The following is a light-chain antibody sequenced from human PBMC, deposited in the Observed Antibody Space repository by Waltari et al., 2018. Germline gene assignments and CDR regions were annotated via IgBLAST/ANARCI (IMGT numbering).Light chain of an antibody. CDR1: QSVSNNY. J-gene: IGKJ2*01. CDR2: GAS. CDR3: QQYSRSPLYT. V-gene: IGKV3-20*01. Sequence: EIVLTQYPDSLSLSPGERATLSCWASQSVSNNYLAWYQQKPGQAPRLLIYGASSRATGIPDRFNGSGSGTDFTLTISGLEPEDFAVYYCQQYSRSPLYTFGQGTKLEIK.